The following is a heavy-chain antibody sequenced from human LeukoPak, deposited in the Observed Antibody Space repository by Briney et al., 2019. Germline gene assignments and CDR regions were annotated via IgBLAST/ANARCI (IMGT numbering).Heavy chain of an antibody. J-gene: IGHJ3*02. CDR2: INPNSGGT. CDR3: ARARCSGGSCYRPIDAFDI. V-gene: IGHV1-2*02. CDR1: GYTFTGYY. Sequence: ASVKVSCKASGYTFTGYYMHWVRQAPGQGLEWMGWINPNSGGTNYAQKFQGRVTMTRDTSISTAYMELSRLRSDDTAVYYCARARCSGGSCYRPIDAFDIWGQGTMVTVSS. D-gene: IGHD2-15*01.